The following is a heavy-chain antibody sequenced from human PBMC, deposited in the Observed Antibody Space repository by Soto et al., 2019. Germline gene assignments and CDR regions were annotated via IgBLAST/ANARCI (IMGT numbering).Heavy chain of an antibody. J-gene: IGHJ3*02. CDR1: GGSISSYY. CDR3: ARESGHSSSSVFFFAFDI. CDR2: IYYSGST. Sequence: SETLSLTCTVSGGSISSYYWSWIRQPPGKGLEWIGYIYYSGSTNYNPSLKSRVTISVDTSKNQFSLKLSSVTAADMAVYYCARESGHSSSSVFFFAFDIWGQGTMVTVSS. D-gene: IGHD6-6*01. V-gene: IGHV4-59*01.